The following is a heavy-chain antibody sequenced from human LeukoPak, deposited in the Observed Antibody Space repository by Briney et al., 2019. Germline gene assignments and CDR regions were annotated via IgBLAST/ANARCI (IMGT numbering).Heavy chain of an antibody. D-gene: IGHD5-18*01. Sequence: GGSLRLSCAASGFTFSSYEMNWVRQAPGKGLEWVAVISYDGSNKYYADSVKGRFTISRDNSKNTLYLQMNSLRAEDTAVYYCALDTNDYWGQGTLVTVSS. CDR1: GFTFSSYE. CDR2: ISYDGSNK. J-gene: IGHJ4*02. CDR3: ALDTNDY. V-gene: IGHV3-30*03.